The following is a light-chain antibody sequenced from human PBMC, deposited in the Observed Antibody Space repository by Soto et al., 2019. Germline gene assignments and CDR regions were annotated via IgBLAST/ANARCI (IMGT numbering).Light chain of an antibody. Sequence: QSALTQPASVSGSPGQSITISCTGTSSDVGGYNYVSWYQQHPGKAPRLIIYDVSNRPSGVSNRFSGSKSGKTASLTISGRQGEDEADHYCTSYTGTSALEVLGGGTKLTVL. CDR3: TSYTGTSALEV. V-gene: IGLV2-14*01. CDR2: DVS. CDR1: SSDVGGYNY. J-gene: IGLJ2*01.